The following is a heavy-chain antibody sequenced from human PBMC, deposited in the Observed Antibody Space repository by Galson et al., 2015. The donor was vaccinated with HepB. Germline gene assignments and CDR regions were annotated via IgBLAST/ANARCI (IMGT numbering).Heavy chain of an antibody. J-gene: IGHJ6*02. V-gene: IGHV3-33*01. CDR3: ARGQYTSSWYGGNQEYGMDV. CDR2: IRYDGSNK. Sequence: SLRLSCAASGFTFSSYGMHWVRQAPGKGLEWGAVIRYDGSNKYYADSVKGRFTISKDNSKNMLYLQMSSLRAEDTAVYYCARGQYTSSWYGGNQEYGMDVWGHGTTVTVSS. CDR1: GFTFSSYG. D-gene: IGHD6-13*01.